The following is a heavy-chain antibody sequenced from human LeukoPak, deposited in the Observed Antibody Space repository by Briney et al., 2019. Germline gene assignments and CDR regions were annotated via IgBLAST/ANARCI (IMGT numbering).Heavy chain of an antibody. CDR2: ISSSSSYI. Sequence: GGSLRLSCAASGFTFSSYSMNWVRQAPGKGLEWVSSISSSSSYIYYADSVKGRFTISRDNAKNSLYLQMNSLRAEDTAVYYRAREEGSGSYYNYWGQGTLVTVSS. V-gene: IGHV3-21*01. CDR1: GFTFSSYS. D-gene: IGHD3-10*01. J-gene: IGHJ4*02. CDR3: AREEGSGSYYNY.